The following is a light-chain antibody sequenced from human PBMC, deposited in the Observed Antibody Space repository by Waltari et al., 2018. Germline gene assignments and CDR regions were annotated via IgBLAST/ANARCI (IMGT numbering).Light chain of an antibody. CDR3: SSYAGSNNFVV. J-gene: IGLJ2*01. V-gene: IGLV2-8*01. Sequence: QSALTQSPSASGSPGQSVTIPCTGISIDVGDYNYVSWYQQHPGKAPKVRIYEVSKRPSGVPDRFSGSKSGNTASLTVSGLQAEDEADYYCSSYAGSNNFVVFGGGTKLTVL. CDR1: SIDVGDYNY. CDR2: EVS.